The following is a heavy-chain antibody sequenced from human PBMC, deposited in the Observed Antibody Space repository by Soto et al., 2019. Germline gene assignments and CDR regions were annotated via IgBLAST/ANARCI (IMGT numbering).Heavy chain of an antibody. J-gene: IGHJ3*02. Sequence: ASVKVSCKVSGYTLTELSMHWVRQAPGKGLEWMGGFDPEDGETIYAQKFQGRVTITRDTSASTAYMELSSLRSEDTAVYYCARRYRSGSYFVGAAFDIWGQGTMVTVSS. CDR3: ARRYRSGSYFVGAAFDI. CDR1: GYTLTELS. D-gene: IGHD3-10*01. CDR2: FDPEDGET. V-gene: IGHV1-24*01.